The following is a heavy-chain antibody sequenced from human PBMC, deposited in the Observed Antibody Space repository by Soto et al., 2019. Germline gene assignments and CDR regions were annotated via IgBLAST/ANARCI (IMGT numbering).Heavy chain of an antibody. CDR1: GGSFSGYY. Sequence: QVQLQQWGAGLLKPSETLSLTCAVYGGSFSGYYWSWIRQPPGKGLEWIGEINHSGSTNYNPSLKSRVTISVDTSKNQFSLKLSSVTAADTAVYYCARVGMGALWYWGQGTLVTVSS. CDR3: ARVGMGALWY. CDR2: INHSGST. D-gene: IGHD1-26*01. J-gene: IGHJ4*02. V-gene: IGHV4-34*01.